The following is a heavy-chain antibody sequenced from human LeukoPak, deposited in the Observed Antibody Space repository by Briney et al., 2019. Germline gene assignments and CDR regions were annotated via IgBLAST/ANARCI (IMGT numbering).Heavy chain of an antibody. CDR1: GFAFSSYV. Sequence: GGSLRLSCAASGFAFSSYVMTWVRQAPGKGLEWVSGISVSGGGTYYADSVKGRFTISRDNSKNTLYLQMNSLRAEDTAVYYCAKRAAGGNYYFDYWGQGTLVTVSS. CDR3: AKRAAGGNYYFDY. D-gene: IGHD3-10*01. CDR2: ISVSGGGT. J-gene: IGHJ4*02. V-gene: IGHV3-23*01.